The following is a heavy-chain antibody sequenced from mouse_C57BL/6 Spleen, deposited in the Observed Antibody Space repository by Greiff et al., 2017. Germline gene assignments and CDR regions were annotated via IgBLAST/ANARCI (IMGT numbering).Heavy chain of an antibody. V-gene: IGHV1-52*01. D-gene: IGHD1-1*01. CDR1: GYTFTSYW. CDR2: IDPSDSET. Sequence: VQLQQPGAELVRPGSSVKLSCKASGYTFTSYWMHWVKQRPIQGLEWIGNIDPSDSETHYNQKFKDKATLTVDKSSSTAYMQLSSLTSEDSEVYYCAYYGSSDWYFDVWGTGTTVTVAS. J-gene: IGHJ1*03. CDR3: AYYGSSDWYFDV.